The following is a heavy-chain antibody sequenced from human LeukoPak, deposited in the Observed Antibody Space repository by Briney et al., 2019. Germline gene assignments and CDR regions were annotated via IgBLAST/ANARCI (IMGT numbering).Heavy chain of an antibody. CDR1: GFSVSGYY. V-gene: IGHV1-2*02. CDR2: INPKKGVT. D-gene: IGHD3-22*01. J-gene: IGHJ4*02. Sequence: ASVKLSCNTSGFSVSGYYVHWVRQAPGQWPEWRGWINPKKGVTKYAQKFQGRVTLTRDTSISTAFMELRRLTSDDTAVYYCARDYAYDRSGDYFEGVSDYWGQGTLVTVSS. CDR3: ARDYAYDRSGDYFEGVSDY.